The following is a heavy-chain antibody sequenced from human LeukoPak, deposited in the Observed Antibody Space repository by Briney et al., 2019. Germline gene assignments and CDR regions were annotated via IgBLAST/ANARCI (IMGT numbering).Heavy chain of an antibody. Sequence: GGSLRLSCAASGFTFSSYWMHWVRQAPGKGLEWVSRINSDGSSTSYADSVKGRFTISRDNAKNTLYLQMNSLRAEDTAVYYCARVATGDAFDIWGQGTMVTVSS. CDR1: GFTFSSYW. CDR2: INSDGSST. D-gene: IGHD4-17*01. J-gene: IGHJ3*02. V-gene: IGHV3-74*01. CDR3: ARVATGDAFDI.